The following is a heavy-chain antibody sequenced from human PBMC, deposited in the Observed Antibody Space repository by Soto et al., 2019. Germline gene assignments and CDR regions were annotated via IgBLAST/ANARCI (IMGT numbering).Heavy chain of an antibody. CDR1: GFTFSTYS. J-gene: IGHJ3*02. Sequence: EVQLLESGGGLVQPGGSLRISCAASGFTFSTYSMTWVRQAPGKGLEWVSTISGSGGSTYYIDSVKGRFPISRDNSKNTLYLQMNSLRAEDTAIYYCAKDWTSIWGQGTMVAVSS. CDR3: AKDWTSI. D-gene: IGHD3-3*01. CDR2: ISGSGGST. V-gene: IGHV3-23*01.